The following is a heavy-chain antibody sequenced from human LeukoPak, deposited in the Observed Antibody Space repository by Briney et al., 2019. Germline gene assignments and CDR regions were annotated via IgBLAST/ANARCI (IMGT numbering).Heavy chain of an antibody. CDR3: ARDRSGTRGYYYYYYMNV. CDR1: GFTFNNFA. Sequence: GGSLRLSCAASGFTFNNFAMYWVRQAPGKGLEWVALISYDRSNKAYADSVKGRFTISRDNSKNTLYLQMNSLRADDTAVYYCARDRSGTRGYYYYYYMNVWGKGTTVTVSS. D-gene: IGHD1-14*01. J-gene: IGHJ6*03. V-gene: IGHV3-30-3*01. CDR2: ISYDRSNK.